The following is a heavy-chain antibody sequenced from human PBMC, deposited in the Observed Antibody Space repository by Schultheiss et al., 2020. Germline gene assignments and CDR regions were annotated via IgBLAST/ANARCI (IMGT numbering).Heavy chain of an antibody. CDR1: GYTFTGYY. CDR2: INPNSGGT. CDR3: ARDLTAAAAPGKNDY. D-gene: IGHD6-13*01. Sequence: ASVKVSCKASGYTFTGYYMHWVRQAPGQGLEWMGWINPNSGGTNYAQKFQGRVTMTRDTSISTAYMELSRLRSDDTAVYYCARDLTAAAAPGKNDYWGQGTLVTVSS. J-gene: IGHJ4*02. V-gene: IGHV1-2*02.